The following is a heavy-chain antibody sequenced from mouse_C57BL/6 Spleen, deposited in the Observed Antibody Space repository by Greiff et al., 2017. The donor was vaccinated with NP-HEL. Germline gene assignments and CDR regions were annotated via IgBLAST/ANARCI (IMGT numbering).Heavy chain of an antibody. CDR2: IYPSDSET. D-gene: IGHD1-1*01. CDR1: GYTFTSYW. J-gene: IGHJ3*01. Sequence: VQLQQPGAELVRPGSSVKLSCKASGYTFTSYWMDWVKQRPGQGLEWIGNIYPSDSETHYNQKFKDKATLTVDKSSSTAYMQLSSLTSEDSAVYYCAREVYYGSSPVAYWGQGTLVTVSA. V-gene: IGHV1-61*01. CDR3: AREVYYGSSPVAY.